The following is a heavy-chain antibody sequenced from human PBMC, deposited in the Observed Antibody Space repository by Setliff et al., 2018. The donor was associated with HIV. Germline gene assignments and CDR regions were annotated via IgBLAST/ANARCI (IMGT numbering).Heavy chain of an antibody. CDR1: GGSMSRVY. Sequence: PSETLSLTCSVSGGSMSRVYWTWIRQPPGKGLEWIGYVSASGTTKYNPSLQSRVTISGDSSKNQFSPRLSSVTAADTAVYYCAKEGSWNDDSGAFNIWGQGTMVTVSS. CDR3: AKEGSWNDDSGAFNI. CDR2: VSASGTT. V-gene: IGHV4-4*08. J-gene: IGHJ3*02. D-gene: IGHD1-1*01.